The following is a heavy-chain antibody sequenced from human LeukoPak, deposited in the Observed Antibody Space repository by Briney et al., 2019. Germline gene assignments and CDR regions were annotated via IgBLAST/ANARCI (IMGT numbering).Heavy chain of an antibody. CDR3: ARGVGRFDP. Sequence: SETLSLTCTVSGGSISRSYYYWGWIRQPPGKGLVWIGYIYYSGSTNYNPSLKSRVTISVDTSKNQFSLKLSSVTAADTAVYYCARGVGRFDPWGQGTLVTVSS. D-gene: IGHD2-2*01. J-gene: IGHJ5*02. CDR1: GGSISRSYYY. CDR2: IYYSGST. V-gene: IGHV4-61*05.